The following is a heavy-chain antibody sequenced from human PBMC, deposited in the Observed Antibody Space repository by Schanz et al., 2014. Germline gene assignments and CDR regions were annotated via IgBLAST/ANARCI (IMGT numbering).Heavy chain of an antibody. J-gene: IGHJ4*02. CDR2: MSHSGGVI. CDR3: ARPPHDSSGYYPFDY. Sequence: QMQLVESGGGLVKPGGSLRLSCVASGFSFSDSFMSWIRQTPEKGLEWIAFMSHSGGVIYYAESVRGQFFISRDNAKNSLYLQMNSLRAEDTAVYYCARPPHDSSGYYPFDYWGQGTLVTVSS. V-gene: IGHV3-11*01. CDR1: GFSFSDSF. D-gene: IGHD3-22*01.